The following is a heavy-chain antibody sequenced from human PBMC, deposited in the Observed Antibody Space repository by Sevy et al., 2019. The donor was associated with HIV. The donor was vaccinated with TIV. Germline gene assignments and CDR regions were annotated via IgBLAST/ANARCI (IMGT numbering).Heavy chain of an antibody. V-gene: IGHV1-8*01. Sequence: ASVKVSCKASGYTFTSYDNNWVRQATGQGLEWMGWMNPNSGNTGYAQKFQGRVTMTRNTSISTAYMELSSLRSEDTAVYYCARAGGRDIVVVPAAMDYYGMDVWGQGTTVTVSS. J-gene: IGHJ6*02. CDR1: GYTFTSYD. CDR3: ARAGGRDIVVVPAAMDYYGMDV. CDR2: MNPNSGNT. D-gene: IGHD2-2*01.